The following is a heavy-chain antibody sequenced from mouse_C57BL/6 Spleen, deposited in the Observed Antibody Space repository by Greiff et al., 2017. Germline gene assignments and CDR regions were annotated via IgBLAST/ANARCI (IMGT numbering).Heavy chain of an antibody. Sequence: QVQLQQPGAELVRPGSSVKLSCKASGYTFTSYWMHWVKQRPIQGLEWIGNIDPSDSETHYNQKFKDKATLTVDKSSSTDYMQLSSLTSEDSAVYYCARSGYYGSSPWFAYWGQGTLVTVSA. V-gene: IGHV1-52*01. CDR3: ARSGYYGSSPWFAY. D-gene: IGHD1-1*01. CDR1: GYTFTSYW. J-gene: IGHJ3*01. CDR2: IDPSDSET.